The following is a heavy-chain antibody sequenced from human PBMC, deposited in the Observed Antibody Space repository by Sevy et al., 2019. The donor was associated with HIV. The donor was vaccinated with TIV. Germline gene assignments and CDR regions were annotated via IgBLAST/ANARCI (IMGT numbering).Heavy chain of an antibody. Sequence: GESLKISCAASEFTFKTSGMHWVRQAPGKGLEWVAVISYDGNNKDYADSVKGRFTISRDNSKNTLYLQMNSLRADDTAVYYCASHYYDSTGYYYPLDYWGQGTLVTVSS. CDR2: ISYDGNNK. D-gene: IGHD3-22*01. V-gene: IGHV3-30*19. J-gene: IGHJ4*02. CDR1: EFTFKTSG. CDR3: ASHYYDSTGYYYPLDY.